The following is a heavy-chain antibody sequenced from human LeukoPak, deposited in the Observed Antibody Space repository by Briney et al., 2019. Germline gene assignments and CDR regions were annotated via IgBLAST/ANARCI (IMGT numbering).Heavy chain of an antibody. V-gene: IGHV3-21*01. Sequence: GGSLRLSCAASGFTFSSYSMNWVRQAPGKGLEWVSSISSSSSYIYYADSVKGRFTISRDNAKNSLYLQMNSLRAGDTAVYYCARGGTNIDYWGQGTLVTVSS. CDR1: GFTFSSYS. CDR2: ISSSSSYI. J-gene: IGHJ4*02. D-gene: IGHD2-2*01. CDR3: ARGGTNIDY.